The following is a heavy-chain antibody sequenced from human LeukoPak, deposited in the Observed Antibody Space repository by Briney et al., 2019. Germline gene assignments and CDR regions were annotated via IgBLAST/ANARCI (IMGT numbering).Heavy chain of an antibody. J-gene: IGHJ4*02. Sequence: GGSLRLSCAASGFTFSSYAMSWVRQAPGKGLEWVSAISGSGGRIYYGASVKGRFTISRDNSKNTLNLQMNSLRAEDTAVCYCATSKYSGSYWGQGTLVTVSS. CDR2: ISGSGGRI. CDR1: GFTFSSYA. CDR3: ATSKYSGSY. V-gene: IGHV3-23*01. D-gene: IGHD1-26*01.